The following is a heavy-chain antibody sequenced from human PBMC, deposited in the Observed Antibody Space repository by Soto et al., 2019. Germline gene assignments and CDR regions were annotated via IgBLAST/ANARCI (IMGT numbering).Heavy chain of an antibody. D-gene: IGHD1-26*01. CDR1: GGSISSGGYY. Sequence: SETLSLTCTVSGGSISSGGYYWSWIRQHPGKGLEWIGYIYYSGSTYYNPSLKSRVTISVDTSKNQFSLKLSSVTAADTAMYYCARELPPPNWFDPWGQGTLVTVSS. CDR2: IYYSGST. V-gene: IGHV4-31*03. J-gene: IGHJ5*02. CDR3: ARELPPPNWFDP.